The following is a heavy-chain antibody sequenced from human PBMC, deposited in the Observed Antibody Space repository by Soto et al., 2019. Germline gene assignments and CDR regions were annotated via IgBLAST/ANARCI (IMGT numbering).Heavy chain of an antibody. CDR3: AKVHDSSGYYYVGY. V-gene: IGHV3-30*18. Sequence: PGGSLRLSWASSGFTFSSYGRHWVRQAPGKGLEWVAVISYDGSNKYYADSVKGRFTIARDNSKNTLYLQMNSLRAEDTAVYYCAKVHDSSGYYYVGYWGQGTLVTVSS. CDR1: GFTFSSYG. D-gene: IGHD3-22*01. CDR2: ISYDGSNK. J-gene: IGHJ4*02.